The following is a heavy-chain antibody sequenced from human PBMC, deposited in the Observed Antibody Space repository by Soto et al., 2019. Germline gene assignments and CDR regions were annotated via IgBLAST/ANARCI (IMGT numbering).Heavy chain of an antibody. CDR3: ARVSGYYLPAY. D-gene: IGHD5-12*01. Sequence: QVQLVQSGAEEKKPGASVKVSCKASGYTFTNYATPWVRQAPGQRLEWMGWINAGNGNTKYSQKFQGRVTITRDTSASTAYMELSSLRSEATAVYYCARVSGYYLPAYWGQGTMVTVSS. J-gene: IGHJ1*01. CDR1: GYTFTNYA. V-gene: IGHV1-3*05. CDR2: INAGNGNT.